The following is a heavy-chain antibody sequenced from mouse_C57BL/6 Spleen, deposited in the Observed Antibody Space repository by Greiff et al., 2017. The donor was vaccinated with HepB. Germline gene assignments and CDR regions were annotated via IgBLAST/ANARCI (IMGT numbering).Heavy chain of an antibody. CDR2: IHPNSGST. CDR3: ARPLTTVVAKDWCFDV. V-gene: IGHV1-64*01. CDR1: GYTFTSYW. D-gene: IGHD1-1*01. J-gene: IGHJ1*03. Sequence: QVQLKQPGAELVKPGASVKLSCKASGYTFTSYWMHWVKQRPGQGLEWIGMIHPNSGSTNYNEKFKSKATLTVDKSSSTAYMQLSSLTSEDSAVYYWARPLTTVVAKDWCFDVWGTGTTVTVSS.